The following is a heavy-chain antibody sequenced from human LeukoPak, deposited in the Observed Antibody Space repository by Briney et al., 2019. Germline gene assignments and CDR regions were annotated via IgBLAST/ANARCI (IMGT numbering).Heavy chain of an antibody. CDR3: ARGSPYSSSWFDF. D-gene: IGHD6-13*01. J-gene: IGHJ4*02. CDR1: GDSISPYY. V-gene: IGHV4-4*07. CDR2: IFTSGTT. Sequence: SETLSLTCTVSGDSISPYYWNWIRQPAGKGLEWIGRIFTSGTTNYNPSLKSRVTVSADTSKNQLSLKLSSATAADTAVYYCARGSPYSSSWFDFWGQGTLVTVSS.